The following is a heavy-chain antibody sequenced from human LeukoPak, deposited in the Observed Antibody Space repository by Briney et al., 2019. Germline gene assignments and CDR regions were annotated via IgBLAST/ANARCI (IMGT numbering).Heavy chain of an antibody. Sequence: PSETLSLTCTVSGGSISSGSYYWSWIRQPAGKGLEWIGRIYTSGSTNYNPSLKSRVTISVDTSKNQFSLKLSSVTAADTAVYYCARLHTLRFDPWGQGTLVTVSS. CDR2: IYTSGST. V-gene: IGHV4-61*02. CDR1: GGSISSGSYY. D-gene: IGHD6-25*01. CDR3: ARLHTLRFDP. J-gene: IGHJ5*02.